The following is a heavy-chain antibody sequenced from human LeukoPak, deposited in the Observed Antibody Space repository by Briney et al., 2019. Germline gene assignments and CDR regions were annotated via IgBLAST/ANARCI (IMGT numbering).Heavy chain of an antibody. D-gene: IGHD2-15*01. CDR3: AKGRACSSGRCHYYFDD. V-gene: IGHV3-9*01. Sequence: PGGSLRLSCAASGFTFDDYVMHWVRQAPGKGLEWVSGISWNSGSIDYADSVKGRFTISRDNGKNSLYLQMNSLRPEDTALYYCAKGRACSSGRCHYYFDDWGQGTLVTVSS. CDR2: ISWNSGSI. J-gene: IGHJ4*02. CDR1: GFTFDDYV.